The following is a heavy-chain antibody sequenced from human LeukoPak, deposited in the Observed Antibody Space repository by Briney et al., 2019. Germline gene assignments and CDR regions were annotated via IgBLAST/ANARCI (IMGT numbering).Heavy chain of an antibody. Sequence: GGTLRLSCAASGFTFSSYGMSWVRQAPGKGLEWVSAISGSGGSTYYADSVKGRFTISRDNSKNTLYLQMSSLRAEDTAIYFCARESRGYDILTGKYHRGYYSYYMDVWGKGTTVTVSS. CDR1: GFTFSSYG. D-gene: IGHD3-9*01. CDR2: ISGSGGST. CDR3: ARESRGYDILTGKYHRGYYSYYMDV. J-gene: IGHJ6*03. V-gene: IGHV3-23*01.